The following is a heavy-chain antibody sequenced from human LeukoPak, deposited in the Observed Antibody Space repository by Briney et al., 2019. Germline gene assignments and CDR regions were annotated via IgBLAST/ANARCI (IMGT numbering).Heavy chain of an antibody. Sequence: GGSLRLSCAASGFSFTSYAMSWVRQAPGKGLEWVSAISTGGGSTYYADSVKGRFTISRDNSKNTLSLQLNSLRAEDTAVYYCVISRVMIPFFDYWGQGTLVTVSS. CDR1: GFSFTSYA. V-gene: IGHV3-23*01. D-gene: IGHD3-22*01. CDR3: VISRVMIPFFDY. CDR2: ISTGGGST. J-gene: IGHJ4*02.